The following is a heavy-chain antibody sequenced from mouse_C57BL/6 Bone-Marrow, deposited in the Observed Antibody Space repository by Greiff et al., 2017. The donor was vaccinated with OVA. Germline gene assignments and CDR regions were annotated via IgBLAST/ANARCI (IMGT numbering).Heavy chain of an antibody. J-gene: IGHJ3*01. CDR2: INSNNGGT. V-gene: IGHV1-18*01. Sequence: VQLQQSGPELAKPGASVKIPCKASGYTFTDYNMDWVKQSHGKSLEWIGDINSNNGGTIYNQKFKGKATLTVDKSSSTAYMELRSLTSEDTGVYYCARGGYYDYDGGAWFAYWGQGTLVTVSA. CDR3: ARGGYYDYDGGAWFAY. D-gene: IGHD2-4*01. CDR1: GYTFTDYN.